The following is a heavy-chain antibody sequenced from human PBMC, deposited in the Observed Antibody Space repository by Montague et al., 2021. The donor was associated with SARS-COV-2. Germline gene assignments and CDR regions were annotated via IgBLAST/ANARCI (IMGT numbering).Heavy chain of an antibody. D-gene: IGHD5-12*01. CDR3: ARDGVATRTYYYYGMDV. J-gene: IGHJ6*02. CDR2: INSDGSST. V-gene: IGHV3-74*01. Sequence: SLRLSCAASGFTFSSYWMHWVRQAPGKGLVWVSRINSDGSSTSYADSVKGRFTISRDNAKNTLYLKMNSLRAEDTAVYYCARDGVATRTYYYYGMDVWGQGTTVTVSS. CDR1: GFTFSSYW.